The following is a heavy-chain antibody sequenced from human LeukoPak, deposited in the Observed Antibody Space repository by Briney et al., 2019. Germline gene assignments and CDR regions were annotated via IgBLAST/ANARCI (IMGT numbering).Heavy chain of an antibody. CDR1: GFTFSTYS. Sequence: GGSLRLSCAASGFTFSTYSMNWVRQAPGKGLDWVSSISSSSSYIYYADSVKGRFTISRDNAKNSLYLQMNSLRAEDTAVYYCARAIGFPGVAWFDPWGQGTLVTVSS. D-gene: IGHD7-27*01. V-gene: IGHV3-21*01. J-gene: IGHJ5*02. CDR2: ISSSSSYI. CDR3: ARAIGFPGVAWFDP.